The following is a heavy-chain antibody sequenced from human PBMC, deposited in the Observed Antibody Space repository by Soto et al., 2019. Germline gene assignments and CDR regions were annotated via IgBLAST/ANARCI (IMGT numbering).Heavy chain of an antibody. CDR3: ASGYWNDVGNAFDI. CDR2: IIPILGIA. Sequence: QVKLVQSGAEVKKPGDSGKVSCKASGGTFSSYTISWVRQAPGQGLEWMGGIIPILGIANYAQKCQGRVTITADKSTSTAYMELCSLRSEDTAVYYCASGYWNDVGNAFDISGQGTIVTVSS. J-gene: IGHJ3*02. D-gene: IGHD1-1*01. V-gene: IGHV1-69*02. CDR1: GGTFSSYT.